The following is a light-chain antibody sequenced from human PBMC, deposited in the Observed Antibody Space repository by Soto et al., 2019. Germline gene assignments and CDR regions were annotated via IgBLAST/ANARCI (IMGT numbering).Light chain of an antibody. CDR3: SSYISSSTFVV. Sequence: QSALTQPASVSGSPGQSITISCTGTSRDVGGYNYVSWHQQHPGKAPKVTITEVSNRPSGVSNRFSGSKSGNTASLTISGRQAEDDADYYCSSYISSSTFVVFGGGTKLTVL. V-gene: IGLV2-14*01. J-gene: IGLJ2*01. CDR1: SRDVGGYNY. CDR2: EVS.